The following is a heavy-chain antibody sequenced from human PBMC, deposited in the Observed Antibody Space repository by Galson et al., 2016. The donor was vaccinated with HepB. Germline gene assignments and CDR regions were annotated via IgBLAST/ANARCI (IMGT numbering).Heavy chain of an antibody. Sequence: SLRLSCAASGFSFSTYWIHWVRQAPGKGPVWVSRINNDGSSPSYADSVKGRFTTSRDNAKNTLYLQMNSLRAEDTAVYYCARGACFSFPDYYAMDVWGQGTTVTVSS. D-gene: IGHD2/OR15-2a*01. CDR1: GFSFSTYW. J-gene: IGHJ6*02. CDR2: INNDGSSP. CDR3: ARGACFSFPDYYAMDV. V-gene: IGHV3-74*01.